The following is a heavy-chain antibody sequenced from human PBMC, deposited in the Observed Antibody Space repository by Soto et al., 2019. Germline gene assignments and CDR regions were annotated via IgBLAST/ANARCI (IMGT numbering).Heavy chain of an antibody. CDR3: ARDSEQWLAAYYFDY. CDR1: GFTFSSYA. CDR2: ISYDGSNK. D-gene: IGHD6-19*01. J-gene: IGHJ4*02. Sequence: GGSLRLSCAASGFTFSSYAMHWVRQAPGKGLEWVAVISYDGSNKYYADSVKGRFTISRDNSKNTLYLQMNSLRAEDTAVYYCARDSEQWLAAYYFDYWGQGTLVTVSS. V-gene: IGHV3-30-3*01.